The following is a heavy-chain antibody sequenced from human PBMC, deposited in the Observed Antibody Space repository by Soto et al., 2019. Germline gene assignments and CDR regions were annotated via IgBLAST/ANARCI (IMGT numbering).Heavy chain of an antibody. V-gene: IGHV1-2*04. CDR3: AREDIVLVPAAPYYYYYGMYV. D-gene: IGHD2-2*01. CDR2: INPNSGGT. Sequence: ASVKVSCKASGYTFTGYYMHWVRRAPGQGLEWMGWINPNSGGTNYAQKFQGWVTMTRDTSISTAYMELSRLRSDDTAVYYCAREDIVLVPAAPYYYYYGMYVWGQGTTVTVSS. J-gene: IGHJ6*02. CDR1: GYTFTGYY.